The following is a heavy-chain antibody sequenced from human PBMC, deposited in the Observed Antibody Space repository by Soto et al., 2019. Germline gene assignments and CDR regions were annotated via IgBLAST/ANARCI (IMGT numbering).Heavy chain of an antibody. CDR2: IYPGDSDT. CDR1: GYSFTNYW. Sequence: LGESLKISCMASGYSFTNYWIGWVRQMPGKGLEWMGIIYPGDSDTRYSPSFQGQVTISADKSISTAYLQWSSLKASDTAMYYCARTSRDYFYYFDYWGQGTLVTVSS. J-gene: IGHJ4*02. D-gene: IGHD2-2*01. V-gene: IGHV5-51*01. CDR3: ARTSRDYFYYFDY.